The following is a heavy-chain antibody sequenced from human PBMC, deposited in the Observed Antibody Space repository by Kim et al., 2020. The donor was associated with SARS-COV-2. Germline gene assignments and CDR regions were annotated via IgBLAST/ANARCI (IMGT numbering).Heavy chain of an antibody. CDR2: INTDTGNP. D-gene: IGHD3-16*02. CDR3: ARGIWGSYRYTDS. Sequence: ASVKVSCKASGYTFTNYAISWVRQAPGQGLEWMGWINTDTGNPTYAQAFTGRFVFSVDTSVSTTYLQNSSLKAEDTALYYCARGIWGSYRYTDSWGQGTL. V-gene: IGHV7-4-1*02. J-gene: IGHJ4*02. CDR1: GYTFTNYA.